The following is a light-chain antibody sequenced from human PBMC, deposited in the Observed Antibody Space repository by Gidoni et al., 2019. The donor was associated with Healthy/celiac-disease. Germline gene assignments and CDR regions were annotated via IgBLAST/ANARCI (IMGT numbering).Light chain of an antibody. CDR1: QSVSSSY. Sequence: EIVLPQSPGTLSLSPGERATLSCRASQSVSSSYLAWYQQKPGQAPRLLIYGASSRATGIPDRFSGSGSGTDFTLTISRLEPEDFAVYYCQQYGSSRAFGGGTKVEIK. CDR3: QQYGSSRA. V-gene: IGKV3-20*01. J-gene: IGKJ4*01. CDR2: GAS.